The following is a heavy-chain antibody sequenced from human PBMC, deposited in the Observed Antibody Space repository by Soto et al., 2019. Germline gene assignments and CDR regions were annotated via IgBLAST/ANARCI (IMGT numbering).Heavy chain of an antibody. CDR3: VRDNAYCRSSICVGPRFDY. V-gene: IGHV4-31*02. Sequence: NPSETLSLTCTVSGGSISSGGYYWSWIRQHPGKGLEWIGYIYYSGSTYYNPSLKSRVTISVDTSKNQFSLKLSSVTAEDSALYYCVRDNAYCRSSICVGPRFDYWGQGILVTVSS. CDR2: IYYSGST. D-gene: IGHD2-2*01. J-gene: IGHJ4*02. CDR1: GGSISSGGYY.